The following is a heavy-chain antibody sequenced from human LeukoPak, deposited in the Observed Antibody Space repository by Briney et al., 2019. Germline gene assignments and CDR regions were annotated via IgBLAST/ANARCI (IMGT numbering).Heavy chain of an antibody. D-gene: IGHD3-10*01. CDR2: IYPRDSDT. V-gene: IGHV5-51*01. CDR1: GYRFSTYW. CDR3: ARHTSYGSDF. J-gene: IGHJ4*02. Sequence: GESLKISFKGSGYRFSTYWIGWVRQMPGKGLEWMGIIYPRDSDTRYSLSFQGQVAISADKSISTAYLQWSSLKASDTAMYYCARHTSYGSDFWGQGTLVTVSS.